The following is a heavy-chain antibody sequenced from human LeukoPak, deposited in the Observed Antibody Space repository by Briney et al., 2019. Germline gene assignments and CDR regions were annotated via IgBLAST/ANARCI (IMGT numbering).Heavy chain of an antibody. Sequence: SETLSLTCTVSGGSISSYYWSWIRQPPGKGLEWIGYIYYSGSTNYNPSLKSRVTISVDTSKNQFSLKLSSVTAADTAVYYCARGGVYFDYWGQGTLVTVSS. J-gene: IGHJ4*02. D-gene: IGHD3-16*01. CDR3: ARGGVYFDY. CDR2: IYYSGST. CDR1: GGSISSYY. V-gene: IGHV4-59*01.